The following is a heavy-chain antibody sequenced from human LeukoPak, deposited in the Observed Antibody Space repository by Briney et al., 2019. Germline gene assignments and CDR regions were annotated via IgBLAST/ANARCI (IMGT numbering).Heavy chain of an antibody. Sequence: SETLPLTCTVSGGYISTSNYYWSWIRQPPGKGLEWIGEINHSGSTNYNPSLKSRVTISVDTSKNQFSLKLSSVTAADTAVYYCASTKDYYDSSGPPYWGQGTLVTVSS. CDR3: ASTKDYYDSSGPPY. CDR2: INHSGST. J-gene: IGHJ4*02. D-gene: IGHD3-22*01. CDR1: GGYISTSNYY. V-gene: IGHV4-39*07.